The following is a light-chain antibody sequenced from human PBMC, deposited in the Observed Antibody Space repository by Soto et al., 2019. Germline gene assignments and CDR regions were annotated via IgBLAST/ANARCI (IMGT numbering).Light chain of an antibody. CDR1: QSLVYSNGKTY. V-gene: IGKV2D-29*01. J-gene: IGKJ5*01. CDR3: MQGLQLPIT. Sequence: DLVMTQSPVSLSVTPGQSASISCKSSQSLVYSNGKTYLYWYLQKPGQPPQLLIYEASNRFSGAPHRFSGSGSGTYFTLEISRVEAEDVGVYYCMQGLQLPITFAQGTRLDIE. CDR2: EAS.